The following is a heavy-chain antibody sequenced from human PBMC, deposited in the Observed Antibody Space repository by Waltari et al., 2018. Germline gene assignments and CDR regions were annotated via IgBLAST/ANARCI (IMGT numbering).Heavy chain of an antibody. CDR3: TRDNWGTSDY. V-gene: IGHV3-74*01. J-gene: IGHJ4*02. Sequence: EVQLVESGGGLVQPGGSLRPSCAASGFPFSGFWMHWVRQAPGKGLEWVSRINPAGSATTYADSVRGRFTISRDNAQNTLHLQMNSLRVEDTAMYYCTRDNWGTSDYWGQGTLVTVSS. CDR1: GFPFSGFW. D-gene: IGHD7-27*01. CDR2: INPAGSAT.